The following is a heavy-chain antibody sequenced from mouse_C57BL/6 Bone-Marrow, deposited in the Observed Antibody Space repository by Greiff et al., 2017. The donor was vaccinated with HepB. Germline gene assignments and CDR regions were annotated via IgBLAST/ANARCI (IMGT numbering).Heavy chain of an antibody. CDR3: ARSRGYYYGSSSDYFDY. CDR2: IHPNSGST. CDR1: GYTFTSYW. Sequence: QVQLQQPGAELVKPGASVKLSCKASGYTFTSYWMHWVKQRPGQGLEWIGMIHPNSGSTNYNEKFKSKATLTVDKSSSTAYRQLSSLTSEDSAVYYCARSRGYYYGSSSDYFDYWGQGTTLTVSS. D-gene: IGHD1-1*01. J-gene: IGHJ2*01. V-gene: IGHV1-64*01.